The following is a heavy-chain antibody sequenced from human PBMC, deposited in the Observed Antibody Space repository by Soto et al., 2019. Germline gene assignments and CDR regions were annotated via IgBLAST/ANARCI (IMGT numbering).Heavy chain of an antibody. V-gene: IGHV3-23*01. J-gene: IGHJ4*02. D-gene: IGHD3-9*01. Sequence: GGSLRLSCAASGFTFSSYAMSWVRRAPGKGLEWVSAISGSGDSTYYADSVKGRFTISRDNSKDTLYLQMNSLRAEDTAVYYCAKDLSPYYDILTGYNGNFDYWGQGTQVTVSS. CDR3: AKDLSPYYDILTGYNGNFDY. CDR2: ISGSGDST. CDR1: GFTFSSYA.